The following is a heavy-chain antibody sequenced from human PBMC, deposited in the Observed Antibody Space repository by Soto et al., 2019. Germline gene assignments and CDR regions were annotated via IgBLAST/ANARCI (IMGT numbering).Heavy chain of an antibody. Sequence: ASVKVSCKASGYTFTSYAMHWVRQAPGQRLEWMGWINAGNGNTKYSQKFQGRVTITRDTSASTAYMELSSLRSEDTAVYYCAIGLRGLWKLAPFDYWGQGTLVTVSS. CDR2: INAGNGNT. V-gene: IGHV1-3*01. CDR1: GYTFTSYA. CDR3: AIGLRGLWKLAPFDY. J-gene: IGHJ4*02. D-gene: IGHD3-16*01.